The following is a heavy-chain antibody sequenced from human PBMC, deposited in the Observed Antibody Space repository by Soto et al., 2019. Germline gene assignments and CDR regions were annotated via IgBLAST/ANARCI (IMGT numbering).Heavy chain of an antibody. V-gene: IGHV3-30*18. CDR1: GLTFSSYG. D-gene: IGHD3-3*01. J-gene: IGHJ4*02. Sequence: GGSLRLSCAASGLTFSSYGMHWVRQAPGKGLEWVAVISYDGSNKYYADSVKGRFTISRDNSKNTLYLQMNSLRAEDTAVYYCAKDRAQLVRFLEWLPSPLDYWGQGTLVTVSS. CDR2: ISYDGSNK. CDR3: AKDRAQLVRFLEWLPSPLDY.